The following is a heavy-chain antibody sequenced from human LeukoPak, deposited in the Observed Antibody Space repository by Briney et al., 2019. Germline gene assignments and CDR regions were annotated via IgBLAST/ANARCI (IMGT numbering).Heavy chain of an antibody. CDR2: ISSSSSYI. D-gene: IGHD3-9*01. CDR1: GFTFSSYS. Sequence: GGSPRLSCAASGFTFSSYSMNWVRQAPEKGLEWVSSISSSSSYIYYADSVKGRFTISRDNAKNSLYLQMNSLRAEDTAVYYCARGHLDYDILTGYSYWGQGTLVTVSS. V-gene: IGHV3-21*01. CDR3: ARGHLDYDILTGYSY. J-gene: IGHJ4*02.